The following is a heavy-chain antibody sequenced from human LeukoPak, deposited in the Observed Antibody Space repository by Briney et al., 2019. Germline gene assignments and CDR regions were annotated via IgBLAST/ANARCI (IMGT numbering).Heavy chain of an antibody. D-gene: IGHD4-17*01. CDR3: ARDNDYGDYEFDY. V-gene: IGHV3-21*01. Sequence: GGSLRLSCATSGFTFSAYSMNWVRQAPGKGLEWVSSISGSSIYINYADSVKGRFTISRDNAKNSLYLQMNSLRAEDTAVYYCARDNDYGDYEFDYWGQGTLVTVSS. CDR1: GFTFSAYS. CDR2: ISGSSIYI. J-gene: IGHJ4*02.